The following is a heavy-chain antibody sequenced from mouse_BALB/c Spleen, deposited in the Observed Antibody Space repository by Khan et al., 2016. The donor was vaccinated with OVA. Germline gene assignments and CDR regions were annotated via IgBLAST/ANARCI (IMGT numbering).Heavy chain of an antibody. J-gene: IGHJ3*01. CDR1: GYTFTSYW. V-gene: IGHV1-52*01. Sequence: QVHVKQSGAEVVRPGASVKLSCKASGYTFTSYWMNWVKQRPEQGLEWIGRIDPYDSETHYNQKFKDKAILTVDKSSSTAYMQLSSLSSEDSAVYYCARNPFAYWGQGTLVTVSA. CDR3: ARNPFAY. CDR2: IDPYDSET.